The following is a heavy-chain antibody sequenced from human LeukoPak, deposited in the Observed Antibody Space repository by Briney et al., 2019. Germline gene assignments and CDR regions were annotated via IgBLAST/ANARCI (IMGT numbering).Heavy chain of an antibody. V-gene: IGHV1-18*01. Sequence: ASVKVSCKASGYTFTSYGISWVRQAPGQGLEWMGWISAYNGNTNYAQKLQGRVTMTTDTSTSTAYMELRSLRSDDTAVYYCARGPIVVVPAATSGAAAAAYYYYGMDVWGQGTTAAVSS. D-gene: IGHD2-2*01. J-gene: IGHJ6*02. CDR2: ISAYNGNT. CDR1: GYTFTSYG. CDR3: ARGPIVVVPAATSGAAAAAYYYYGMDV.